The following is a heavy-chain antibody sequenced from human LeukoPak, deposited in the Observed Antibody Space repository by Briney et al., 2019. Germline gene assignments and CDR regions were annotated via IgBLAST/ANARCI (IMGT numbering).Heavy chain of an antibody. CDR2: LSYDGSQK. CDR3: ARSGQLWLSSHDY. J-gene: IGHJ4*02. CDR1: GXTFSNYG. D-gene: IGHD5-18*01. Sequence: GGSLRLSCAASGXTFSNYGMHWVRQAPGKGLEWVGVLSYDGSQKYYAASVKGRFTISRDNSKNTLYVQMNSLRAEDTAVYYCARSGQLWLSSHDYWGQGTLVTVSS. V-gene: IGHV3-30*03.